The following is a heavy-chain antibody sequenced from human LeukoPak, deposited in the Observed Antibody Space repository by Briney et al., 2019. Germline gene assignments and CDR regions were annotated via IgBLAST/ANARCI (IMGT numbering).Heavy chain of an antibody. CDR3: ARRFTIFREPGKNQGFDP. Sequence: SETLSLACTVSGGSISSSSYYWGWIRQPPGKGLEWIGEINHSGSTNYNPSLKSRVTISVDTSKNQFSLKLSSVTAADTAVYYCARRFTIFREPGKNQGFDPWGQGTLVTVSS. D-gene: IGHD3-9*01. CDR2: INHSGST. J-gene: IGHJ5*02. CDR1: GGSISSSSYY. V-gene: IGHV4-39*07.